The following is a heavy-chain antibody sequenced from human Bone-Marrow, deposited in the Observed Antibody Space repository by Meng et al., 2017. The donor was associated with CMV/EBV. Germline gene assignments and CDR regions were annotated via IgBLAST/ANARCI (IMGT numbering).Heavy chain of an antibody. Sequence: GESLKISCAASGFTFSDYYMSWIRQAPGKGLEWVSYISSSGSTICYADSVKGRFTISRDNAKNSLYLQMNSLRAEDTAVYYCARQKVPGYCSSTSCHGYYYYGMDVWGQGTTVTVSS. V-gene: IGHV3-11*04. CDR1: GFTFSDYY. CDR3: ARQKVPGYCSSTSCHGYYYYGMDV. D-gene: IGHD2-2*01. CDR2: ISSSGSTI. J-gene: IGHJ6*02.